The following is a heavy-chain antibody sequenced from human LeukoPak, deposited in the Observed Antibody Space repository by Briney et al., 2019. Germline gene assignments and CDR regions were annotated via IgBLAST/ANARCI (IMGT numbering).Heavy chain of an antibody. J-gene: IGHJ4*02. Sequence: GGSLRLSCAASGFTFSSYAMSWVRQAPGKGLEWVSSISGSGNRTYYADSVKGRFTISRDNSKNTLYLQMNSLRAEDTAVYYCAKRMGSSGYQESYWGQGTLVTVSS. CDR1: GFTFSSYA. CDR2: ISGSGNRT. V-gene: IGHV3-23*01. D-gene: IGHD3-22*01. CDR3: AKRMGSSGYQESY.